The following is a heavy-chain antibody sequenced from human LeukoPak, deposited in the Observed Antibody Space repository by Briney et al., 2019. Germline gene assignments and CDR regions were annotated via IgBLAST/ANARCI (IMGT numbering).Heavy chain of an antibody. V-gene: IGHV3-30-3*01. J-gene: IGHJ3*02. CDR1: GFTFSGYA. Sequence: PGGTLSLSCAASGFTFSGYAMHWVRQAPGKGLDWVAVISYDGTNKHYADSVKGRFTISRDNSKNTLPLEMNTLRAEDTAVYYCARELRGVIGAVEIWGQGTMVTVSS. CDR2: ISYDGTNK. CDR3: ARELRGVIGAVEI. D-gene: IGHD3-10*01.